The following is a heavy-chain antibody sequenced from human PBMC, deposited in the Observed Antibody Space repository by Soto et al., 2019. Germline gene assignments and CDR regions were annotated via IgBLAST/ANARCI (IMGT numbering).Heavy chain of an antibody. CDR1: GGSISSGGYY. CDR2: IYYSGST. Sequence: PSETLSLTCTVSGGSISSGGYYWSWIRQHPGKGLEWIGYIYYSGSTYYNPSLKSRVTISVDTSKNQFSLKLSSVTAADTAVYYCAREGTLYGDYYYGMDAWGQGTTVTVSS. CDR3: AREGTLYGDYYYGMDA. D-gene: IGHD4-17*01. J-gene: IGHJ6*02. V-gene: IGHV4-31*03.